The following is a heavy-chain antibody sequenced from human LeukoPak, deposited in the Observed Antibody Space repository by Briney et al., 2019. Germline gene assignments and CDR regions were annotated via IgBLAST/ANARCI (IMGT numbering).Heavy chain of an antibody. CDR3: ARGPYYYDSVGHPDV. D-gene: IGHD3-22*01. Sequence: GGSLRLSCTASGSSFSSYWMHWVRGFPGKRLLWVSFIDSYGGDTNYRDSVKGRFTISRDNAKSILYLQMNSLRVDDTAVYFCARGPYYYDSVGHPDVWGHGTMVTVSS. CDR1: GSSFSSYW. V-gene: IGHV3-74*01. CDR2: IDSYGGDT. J-gene: IGHJ3*01.